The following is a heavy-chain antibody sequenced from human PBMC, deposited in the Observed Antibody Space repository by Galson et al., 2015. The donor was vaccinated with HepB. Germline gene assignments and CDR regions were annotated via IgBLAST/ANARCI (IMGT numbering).Heavy chain of an antibody. D-gene: IGHD4-17*01. Sequence: SLRLSCAASGFTFSSYAMSCVRQAPGRGLEWVSAISGSGGSTYYADSVKGRFTISRDNSKNTLYMQMNSLRAEDTAVYYCAKDARDYGDSPYWYFDLWGRGTLVTVSS. CDR2: ISGSGGST. CDR3: AKDARDYGDSPYWYFDL. CDR1: GFTFSSYA. J-gene: IGHJ2*01. V-gene: IGHV3-23*01.